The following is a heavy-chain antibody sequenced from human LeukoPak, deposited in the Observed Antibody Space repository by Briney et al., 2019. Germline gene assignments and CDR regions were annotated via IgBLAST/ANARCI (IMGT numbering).Heavy chain of an antibody. CDR1: GDSFTRYW. Sequence: GESLKISCKGSGDSFTRYWIAWVRQMPGKGLEWMGIIYPVDSDTRYSPSFQGQVTISADKSISTAYLQWSSLKASDTAMYYCARRFEVDTATQPFDYWGQGTLVTVSS. D-gene: IGHD5-18*01. V-gene: IGHV5-51*01. CDR3: ARRFEVDTATQPFDY. J-gene: IGHJ4*02. CDR2: IYPVDSDT.